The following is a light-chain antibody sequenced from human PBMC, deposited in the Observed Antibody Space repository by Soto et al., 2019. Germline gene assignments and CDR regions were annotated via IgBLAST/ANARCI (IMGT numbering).Light chain of an antibody. CDR3: SSYSRSTTSYV. J-gene: IGLJ1*01. CDR2: EVS. Sequence: QSVLTQPASVSGSPGQSITISCTGTSSDIGDYNYVSWYQHHPGKAPKLLIYEVSNRPSGVSPRFSGSKSANTASLTISGRQTEDETDYYCSSYSRSTTSYVFGTGTKVTVL. V-gene: IGLV2-14*01. CDR1: SSDIGDYNY.